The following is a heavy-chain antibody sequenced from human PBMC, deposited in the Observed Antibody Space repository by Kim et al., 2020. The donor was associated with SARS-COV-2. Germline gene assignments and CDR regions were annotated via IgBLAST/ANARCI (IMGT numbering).Heavy chain of an antibody. V-gene: IGHV1-46*01. J-gene: IGHJ6*02. Sequence: ASVKVSCKASGYTFTSYYMHWVRQAPGQGLEWMGIINPSGGSTSYAQKFQGRVTMTRDTSTSTVYMELSSLRSEDTAVYYCARDLPTPTSLSSYYDFWSGHQEGVDGMDVWGQGTTVTVSS. CDR3: ARDLPTPTSLSSYYDFWSGHQEGVDGMDV. D-gene: IGHD3-3*01. CDR2: INPSGGST. CDR1: GYTFTSYY.